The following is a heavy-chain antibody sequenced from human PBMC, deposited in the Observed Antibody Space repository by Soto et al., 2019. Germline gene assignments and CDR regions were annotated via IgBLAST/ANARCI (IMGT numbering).Heavy chain of an antibody. CDR3: ARSPYGDYVNY. CDR2: IYYSGST. V-gene: IGHV4-59*01. Sequence: PSETLSLTCTVSGGCISSYYWSWIRQPPGKGLEWIGYIYYSGSTNYNPSLKSRVTISVDTSKNQFSLKLSSVTAADTAVYYCARSPYGDYVNYWGQGTLVTVSS. D-gene: IGHD4-17*01. J-gene: IGHJ4*02. CDR1: GGCISSYY.